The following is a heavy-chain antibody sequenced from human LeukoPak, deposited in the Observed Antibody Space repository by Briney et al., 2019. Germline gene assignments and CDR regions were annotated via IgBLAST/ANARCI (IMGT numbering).Heavy chain of an antibody. J-gene: IGHJ6*03. V-gene: IGHV4-59*01. CDR1: GGALSSDY. CDR3: ARYIRGPDYYIDV. Sequence: SETLSLTCTASGGALSSDYWSWIRQPPGKGLEWIGYVSYSGTTNYNPFLSSRLTISLDTPKNRFSLNLYSVTAADTAIYFCARYIRGPDYYIDVWGKGTTVAVSS. CDR2: VSYSGTT. D-gene: IGHD1-14*01.